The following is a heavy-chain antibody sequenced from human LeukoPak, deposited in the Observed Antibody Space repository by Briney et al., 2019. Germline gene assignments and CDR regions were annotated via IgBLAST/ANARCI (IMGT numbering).Heavy chain of an antibody. Sequence: PGGSLRLSCAASGFTFSSYAMSWVRQAPGKGLEWVSAISGSGGSTYYADSVKGRFTISRDNSKNTLYLQMNSLRAEDTAVYYCAKVSLRYFDWLSMGYYFDYWGQGTLVTVSS. D-gene: IGHD3-9*01. CDR1: GFTFSSYA. J-gene: IGHJ4*02. CDR3: AKVSLRYFDWLSMGYYFDY. V-gene: IGHV3-23*01. CDR2: ISGSGGST.